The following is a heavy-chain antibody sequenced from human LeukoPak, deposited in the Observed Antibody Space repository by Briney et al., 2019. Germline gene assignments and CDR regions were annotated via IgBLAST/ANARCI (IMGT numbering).Heavy chain of an antibody. V-gene: IGHV3-30*18. CDR2: ISYDGGNK. J-gene: IGHJ4*02. CDR1: GFTFSSYG. D-gene: IGHD6-13*01. Sequence: PGGSLRLSCAASGFTFSSYGMHWVRQAPGKGLEWVAVISYDGGNKYYADSVKGRFTISRDNSKNTLYLQMNNLRAEDTAVYYSAKDPQYLIGYSSSWADYWGQGTLVTVSS. CDR3: AKDPQYLIGYSSSWADY.